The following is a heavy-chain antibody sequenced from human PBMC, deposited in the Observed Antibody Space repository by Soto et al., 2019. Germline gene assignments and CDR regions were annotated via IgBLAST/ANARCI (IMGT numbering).Heavy chain of an antibody. CDR2: IWYDGSDK. J-gene: IGHJ6*03. Sequence: TGGSLRLSCAASGFIFSSYGMHWVRQAPGKGLEWVAVIWYDGSDKYYEDSVKGRFTISRDNSKNMLFLQMNSLTAEDTAVYYCARGTGNSYYYMDVWGKGTTVTVSS. V-gene: IGHV3-33*01. CDR3: ARGTGNSYYYMDV. CDR1: GFIFSSYG.